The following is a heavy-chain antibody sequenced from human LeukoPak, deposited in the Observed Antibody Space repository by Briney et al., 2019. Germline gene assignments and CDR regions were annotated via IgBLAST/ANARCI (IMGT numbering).Heavy chain of an antibody. D-gene: IGHD2-15*01. Sequence: ASVKVSCKASGGTFTSYAISWVRQAPGPPLEWLGGIIPIFGTANYAQKFQGRVTITTDESTSTAYMELSRLRSEDTVVYYCARGVAATAYNWFDPWGQGTLITVSS. V-gene: IGHV1-69*05. J-gene: IGHJ5*02. CDR1: GGTFTSYA. CDR2: IIPIFGTA. CDR3: ARGVAATAYNWFDP.